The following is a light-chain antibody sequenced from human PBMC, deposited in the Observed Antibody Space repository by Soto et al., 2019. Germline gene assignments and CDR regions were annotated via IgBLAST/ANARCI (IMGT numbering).Light chain of an antibody. CDR2: GAS. Sequence: EIVMTQSPATLSVSPGERATLSCRASQSVKSNLAWYQQKPGQAPRLLVYGASTVATGIPARFSGSGSGTEFTLTISSLHSEDFAIYYCQQYHNLPYTLVQGTKLEIK. CDR1: QSVKSN. CDR3: QQYHNLPYT. V-gene: IGKV3-15*01. J-gene: IGKJ2*01.